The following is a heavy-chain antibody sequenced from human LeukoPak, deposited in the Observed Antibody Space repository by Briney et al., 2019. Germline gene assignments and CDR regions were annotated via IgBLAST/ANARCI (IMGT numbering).Heavy chain of an antibody. J-gene: IGHJ5*02. CDR3: ARARNYYDSSGYSLNWFDP. Sequence: KPSETLSLTCTVSGGSISSYYWSWIRQPPGKGLEWIGYIYYSGSTNYNPSLKSRVTISVDRSKNQFSLKLSSVTAADTAVYYCARARNYYDSSGYSLNWFDPWGQGTLVTVSS. CDR1: GGSISSYY. D-gene: IGHD3-22*01. CDR2: IYYSGST. V-gene: IGHV4-59*12.